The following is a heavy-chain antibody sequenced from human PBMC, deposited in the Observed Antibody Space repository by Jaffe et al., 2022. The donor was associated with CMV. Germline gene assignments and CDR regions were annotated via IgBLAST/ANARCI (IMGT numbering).Heavy chain of an antibody. CDR3: ARGLWELPTDYFDY. J-gene: IGHJ4*02. CDR1: GFTFSSYG. V-gene: IGHV3-33*01. CDR2: IWYDGSNK. Sequence: QVQLVESGGGVVQPGRSLRLSCAASGFTFSSYGMHWVRQAPGKGLEWVAVIWYDGSNKYYADSVKGRFTISRDNSKNTLYLQMNSLRAEDTAVYYCARGLWELPTDYFDYWGQGTLVTVSS. D-gene: IGHD1-26*01.